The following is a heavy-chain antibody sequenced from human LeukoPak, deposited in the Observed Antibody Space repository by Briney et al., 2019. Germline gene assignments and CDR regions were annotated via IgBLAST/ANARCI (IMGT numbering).Heavy chain of an antibody. D-gene: IGHD3-3*01. CDR2: TYYRSKWYS. CDR3: ARDRVELNWFDP. J-gene: IGHJ5*02. V-gene: IGHV6-1*01. Sequence: SQTLSLNCAISGDSVSSSSAAWNWIRQSPSSGLEWLGRTYYRSKWYSDYAVSLKSRITINPDTSKNQFSLQLNSVTPEDTAVYYCARDRVELNWFDPWGQGTLVTVSS. CDR1: GDSVSSSSAA.